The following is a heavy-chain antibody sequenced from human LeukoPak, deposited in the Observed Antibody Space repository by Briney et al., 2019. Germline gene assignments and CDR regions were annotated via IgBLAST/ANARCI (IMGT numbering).Heavy chain of an antibody. CDR1: LFTFSNYG. CDR3: ARGASVGD. Sequence: GGSLRLSCAASLFTFSNYGMSWVRQAPGKGLEWVSAISPSGEYIHYSDSVKGRFTISRDNSKNSLYLQMNNLRDEDTAVYYCARGASVGDWGQGTLVTVSS. CDR2: ISPSGEYI. J-gene: IGHJ4*02. D-gene: IGHD3-16*01. V-gene: IGHV3-23*01.